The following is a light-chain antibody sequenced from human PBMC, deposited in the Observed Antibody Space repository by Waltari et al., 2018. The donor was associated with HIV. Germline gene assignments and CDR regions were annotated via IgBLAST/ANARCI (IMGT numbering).Light chain of an antibody. CDR1: SSDVGRYNS. V-gene: IGLV2-11*01. CDR3: CSYGGTYNV. Sequence: QSALTQPPSVSGSPGQSVPFSCTGTSSDVGRYNSVSWYQQHPGKAPKLRIYDVTPRPSGVPDRFSGSKSGNTASLTISGLRADDEADYYCCSYGGTYNVFGVGTKVTVL. CDR2: DVT. J-gene: IGLJ1*01.